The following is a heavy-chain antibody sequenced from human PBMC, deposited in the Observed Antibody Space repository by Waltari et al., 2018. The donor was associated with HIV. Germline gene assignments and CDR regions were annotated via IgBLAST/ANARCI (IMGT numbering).Heavy chain of an antibody. J-gene: IGHJ3*01. CDR2: TAPFFGV. CDR3: AKSDFTELVRGQKAFDV. Sequence: QAQLGQSGAETKKPGSSVQVSCQASGGAFDTFALTWVRQAPGQGLEWLGGTAPFFGVIYAQDFNGRVTITSNPSTRTVFLELGGLRPDDTAVYFCAKSDFTELVRGQKAFDVWGQGT. V-gene: IGHV1-69*19. D-gene: IGHD1-26*01. CDR1: GGAFDTFA.